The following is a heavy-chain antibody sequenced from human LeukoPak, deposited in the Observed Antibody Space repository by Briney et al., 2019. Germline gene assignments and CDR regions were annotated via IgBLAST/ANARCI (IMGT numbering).Heavy chain of an antibody. CDR2: INPNSGGT. V-gene: IGHV1-2*02. J-gene: IGHJ4*02. CDR3: ARDPCSGGSCYLYHFDH. CDR1: EYSFTGYY. D-gene: IGHD2-15*01. Sequence: ASVKVSCKASEYSFTGYYVHWVRQAPGQGLEWMGWINPNSGGTKYAQKFQGRVTMTRDTSISTAYMELSRLSSDDTAVYYCARDPCSGGSCYLYHFDHWGQGTLVTVSS.